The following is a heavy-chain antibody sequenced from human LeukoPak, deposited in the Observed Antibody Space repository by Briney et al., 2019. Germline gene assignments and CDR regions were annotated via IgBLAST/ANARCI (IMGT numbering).Heavy chain of an antibody. CDR1: GYSFTSYW. CDR2: IYPGDSDI. Sequence: GESLKISCKGSGYSFTSYWSGWVRQLPGKGLEWMGIIYPGDSDIRYSPSFQGQVTISADKSISTAYLQWSSLKASDTAMYYCATTYSSGTDAFDIWGPGTMVTVSS. J-gene: IGHJ3*02. CDR3: ATTYSSGTDAFDI. D-gene: IGHD6-19*01. V-gene: IGHV5-51*01.